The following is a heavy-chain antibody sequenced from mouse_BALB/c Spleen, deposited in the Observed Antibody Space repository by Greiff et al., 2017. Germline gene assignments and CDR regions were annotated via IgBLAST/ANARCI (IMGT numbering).Heavy chain of an antibody. Sequence: VQLKESGAELVKPGASVKLSCTASGFNIKDTYMHWVKQRPEQGLEWIGRIDPANGNTKYDPKFQGKATITADTSSNTAYLQLSSLTSEDTAVYYCARNAMDCWGQGTSVTVSS. CDR3: ARNAMDC. CDR1: GFNIKDTY. V-gene: IGHV14-3*02. CDR2: IDPANGNT. J-gene: IGHJ4*01.